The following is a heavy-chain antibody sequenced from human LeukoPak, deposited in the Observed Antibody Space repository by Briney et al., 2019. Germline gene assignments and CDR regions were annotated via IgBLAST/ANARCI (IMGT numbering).Heavy chain of an antibody. V-gene: IGHV3-23*01. Sequence: GGSLRLSCAASGFTFSSYAMSWVRQAPGKGLEWVSAISGSGGSTYYADSVKGRFTISRDNSKNTLYLQMNSLRAEDTAVYYCANRPPAYCGGDCSARDYWGQGTLVTVSS. CDR1: GFTFSSYA. D-gene: IGHD2-21*02. J-gene: IGHJ4*02. CDR2: ISGSGGST. CDR3: ANRPPAYCGGDCSARDY.